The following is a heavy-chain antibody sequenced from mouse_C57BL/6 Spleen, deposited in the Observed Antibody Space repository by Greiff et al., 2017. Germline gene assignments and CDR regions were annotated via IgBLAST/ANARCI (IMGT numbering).Heavy chain of an antibody. J-gene: IGHJ1*01. CDR2: ISSGGSYT. CDR3: ASHGASDYDAWYFDV. D-gene: IGHD2-4*01. V-gene: IGHV5-6*01. Sequence: EVHLVESGGDLVKPGGSLKLSCAASGFTFSSYGMSWVRQTPDKRLEWVATISSGGSYTYYPDSVKGRFTISRDNAKNTLYLQMSSLKSEDTAMYSFASHGASDYDAWYFDVWGPGTTVTVSS. CDR1: GFTFSSYG.